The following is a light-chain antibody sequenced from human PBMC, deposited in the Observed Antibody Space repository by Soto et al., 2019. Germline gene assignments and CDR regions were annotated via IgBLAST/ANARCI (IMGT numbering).Light chain of an antibody. CDR1: QTVSSSY. Sequence: EIVLTQSPGTLSLSPGERATLSCRASQTVSSSYLAWYQQKPGQAPRLLIYGASSRATGIPDRFSGSGSGTDFTLTISRLEPEVFAVYYCQQYGSSPYTFGQGTKVDIK. CDR3: QQYGSSPYT. J-gene: IGKJ2*01. CDR2: GAS. V-gene: IGKV3-20*01.